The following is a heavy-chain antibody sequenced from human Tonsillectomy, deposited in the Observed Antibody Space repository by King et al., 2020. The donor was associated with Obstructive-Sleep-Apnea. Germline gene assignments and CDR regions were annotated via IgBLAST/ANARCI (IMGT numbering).Heavy chain of an antibody. J-gene: IGHJ4*02. CDR3: THIVVVPAAMLY. D-gene: IGHD2-2*01. CDR1: GFTFSDAW. Sequence: VQLVESGGGLVKPGGSLRLSCVASGFTFSDAWMSWVRLAPGKGLEWVGRIKSKIGGGRTDYAAHVKGRFTISRDDSKNTVYLQMNSLKTEDTAVYFCTHIVVVPAAMLYWGQGTLVTVSS. V-gene: IGHV3-15*01. CDR2: IKSKIGGGRT.